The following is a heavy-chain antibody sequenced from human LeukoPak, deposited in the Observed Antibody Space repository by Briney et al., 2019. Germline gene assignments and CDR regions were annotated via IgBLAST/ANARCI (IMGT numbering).Heavy chain of an antibody. CDR1: GGSFSGYY. CDR3: ARGGKTYYDFWSGQFLNYYYMDV. V-gene: IGHV4-34*01. CDR2: INHSGST. D-gene: IGHD3-3*01. Sequence: SETLSLTCAVYGGSFSGYYWSWIRQPPGKGLEWIGEINHSGSTNYNPSLKSRVTISVDTSKNQFSLKLSSVTAADTAVYYCARGGKTYYDFWSGQFLNYYYMDVWGKGTTVTVSS. J-gene: IGHJ6*03.